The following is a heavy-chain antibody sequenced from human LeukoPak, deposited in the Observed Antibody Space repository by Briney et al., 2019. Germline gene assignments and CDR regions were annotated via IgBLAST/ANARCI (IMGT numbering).Heavy chain of an antibody. Sequence: PSETLSLTCAVSGGSISSYYWTWIRQPPGKGLEWIGFIYYTGNTNSNPSLKSRVIISLETSKNQFSLKLNSVTAADTAVYFCAAGWGIDSFDFWGLGTMVIVSS. CDR2: IYYTGNT. D-gene: IGHD6-19*01. J-gene: IGHJ3*01. CDR1: GGSISSYY. CDR3: AAGWGIDSFDF. V-gene: IGHV4-59*12.